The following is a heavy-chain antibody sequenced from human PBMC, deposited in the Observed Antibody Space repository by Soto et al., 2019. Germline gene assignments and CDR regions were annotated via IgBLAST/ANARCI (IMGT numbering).Heavy chain of an antibody. CDR1: GYSFTSYG. V-gene: IGHV1-18*01. CDR3: ERDKEGEGSADY. J-gene: IGHJ4*02. CDR2: INTYNGNT. Sequence: QVQLVQSGAEVKKPGASVKVSCKASGYSFTSYGISWVRQAPGQGLEWMGWINTYNGNTNYAQKLQGRVTMTTDTPTSTAYKDLRSMRSDDTAVYYCERDKEGEGSADYWGQGTLVTVCS.